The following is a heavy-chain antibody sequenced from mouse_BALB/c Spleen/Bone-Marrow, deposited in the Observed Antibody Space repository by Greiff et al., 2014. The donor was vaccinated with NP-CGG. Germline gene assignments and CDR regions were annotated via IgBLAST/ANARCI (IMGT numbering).Heavy chain of an antibody. V-gene: IGHV14-3*02. J-gene: IGHJ4*01. CDR1: GFNIKDTY. CDR3: AIYYGNYYAMDY. CDR2: IDPANGNT. D-gene: IGHD2-1*01. Sequence: EVQLQQSGAELVKPGASVKLSCTASGFNIKDTYMHWVKQRPEQGLEWIGRIDPANGNTKYDPKFQGKATITADTSSNTAYLQLSSRTSEDTAVYYCAIYYGNYYAMDYWGQGTSVTVSS.